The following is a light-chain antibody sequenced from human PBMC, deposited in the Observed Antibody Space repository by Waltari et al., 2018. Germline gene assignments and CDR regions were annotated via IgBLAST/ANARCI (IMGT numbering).Light chain of an antibody. J-gene: IGKJ2*01. Sequence: DIQMTQSPSTLSASVGDNVTITCRASQSISSWLAWYQQKPGKAPEFLIYKASSLESGVPSRFSGSGSGTEFTLTISSLQPDDFATYYCQQYNSYPYTFGQGTKLEIK. V-gene: IGKV1-5*03. CDR3: QQYNSYPYT. CDR1: QSISSW. CDR2: KAS.